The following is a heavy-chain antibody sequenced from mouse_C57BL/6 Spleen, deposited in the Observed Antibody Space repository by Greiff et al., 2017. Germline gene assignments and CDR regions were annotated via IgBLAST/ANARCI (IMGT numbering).Heavy chain of an antibody. Sequence: VQLQQPGAELVMPGASVKLSCKASGYTFTSYWMHWVKQRPGQGLEWIGEIDPSDSYTNYNQKFKGKSTLTVDKSSSTAYMQLSSLTSEDSAVYYCARSGDGSRNWYFEVWGTGTTVTVAS. CDR1: GYTFTSYW. CDR2: IDPSDSYT. CDR3: ARSGDGSRNWYFEV. V-gene: IGHV1-69*01. D-gene: IGHD1-1*01. J-gene: IGHJ1*03.